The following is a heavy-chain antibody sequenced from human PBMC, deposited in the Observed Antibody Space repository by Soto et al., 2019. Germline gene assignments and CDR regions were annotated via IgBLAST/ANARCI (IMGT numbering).Heavy chain of an antibody. Sequence: SETLSLTCRVSGGSMSGYYWSWIRQAPGKGLEWIGYVYYTGSTTYNPSLQSRVTISVDTSNKHFSLSLRLATAADTAVYFCARSIAVPSSHIDHWGQGIRVTV. CDR3: ARSIAVPSSHIDH. D-gene: IGHD6-6*01. V-gene: IGHV4-59*01. CDR2: VYYTGST. CDR1: GGSMSGYY. J-gene: IGHJ4*02.